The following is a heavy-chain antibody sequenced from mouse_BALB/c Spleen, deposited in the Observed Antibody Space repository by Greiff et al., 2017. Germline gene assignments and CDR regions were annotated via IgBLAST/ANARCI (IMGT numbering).Heavy chain of an antibody. CDR3: ARGRDYYYAMDY. CDR2: INPSSGYT. J-gene: IGHJ4*01. Sequence: QVQLQQSGAELARPGASVKMSCKASGYTFTSYTMHWVKQRPGQGLEWIGYINPSSGYTNYNQKFKDKATLTADKSSSTAYMQLSSLTSEDSAVYYCARGRDYYYAMDYWGQGTSVTVSS. V-gene: IGHV1-4*01. CDR1: GYTFTSYT. D-gene: IGHD2-4*01.